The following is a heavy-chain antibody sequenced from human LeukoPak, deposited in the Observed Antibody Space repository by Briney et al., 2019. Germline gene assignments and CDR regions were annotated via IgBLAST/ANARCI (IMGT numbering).Heavy chain of an antibody. CDR3: ARGICTSTSCFNDY. CDR1: GFTFSTYA. V-gene: IGHV3-30*04. CDR2: LSYDGANK. Sequence: PGGSLGLSCAASGFTFSTYAFHWVRQAPGKGLEWVAALSYDGANKYYADYVKGRFTISRDTSKGSLYLQMNTLRPEDTALYYCARGICTSTSCFNDYWGQGTLVTVPS. J-gene: IGHJ4*02. D-gene: IGHD2-2*01.